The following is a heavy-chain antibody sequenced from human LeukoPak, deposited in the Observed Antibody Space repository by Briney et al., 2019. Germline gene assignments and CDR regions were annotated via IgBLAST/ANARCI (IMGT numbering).Heavy chain of an antibody. V-gene: IGHV1-69*02. Sequence: SVKVSCKASGGTLNSYTINWVRQAPGEGLEWMGTIIPAFGIPNYAQRFKDRVTITADKSTSTAYMELSSLRSEDTAVYYCAREFWGTMVRGAPMDVWGQGTTVTVSS. J-gene: IGHJ6*02. CDR2: IIPAFGIP. D-gene: IGHD3-10*01. CDR1: GGTLNSYT. CDR3: AREFWGTMVRGAPMDV.